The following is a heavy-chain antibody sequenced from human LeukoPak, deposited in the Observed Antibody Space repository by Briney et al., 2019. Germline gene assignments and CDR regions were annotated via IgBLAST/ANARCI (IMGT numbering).Heavy chain of an antibody. J-gene: IGHJ4*02. D-gene: IGHD5-12*01. CDR1: GFTFSSYG. Sequence: SLRLSCAASGFTFSSYGMHWVRQAPGKGLEWVAVIWYDGSNKYYADSVKGRFTISRDNSKNTLYLQMNSLRAEDKAVYYCARDWGYSGYDRGLDSDCWGQGALVTVSS. V-gene: IGHV3-33*01. CDR2: IWYDGSNK. CDR3: ARDWGYSGYDRGLDSDC.